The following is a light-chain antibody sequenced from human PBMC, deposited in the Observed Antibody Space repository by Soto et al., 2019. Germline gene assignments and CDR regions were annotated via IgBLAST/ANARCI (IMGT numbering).Light chain of an antibody. CDR3: CSDTAIDIWV. CDR2: AVS. Sequence: QSVLTQPRSASGSPGQSVTISCSGTNSDVGGYNFVSWYQQLPGKAPNLMISAVSQRPSGVPDRFSGSKSGNTASLTIAGHPDDEAADYFCCSDTAIDIWVFGGGTKLTVL. CDR1: NSDVGGYNF. V-gene: IGLV2-11*01. J-gene: IGLJ3*02.